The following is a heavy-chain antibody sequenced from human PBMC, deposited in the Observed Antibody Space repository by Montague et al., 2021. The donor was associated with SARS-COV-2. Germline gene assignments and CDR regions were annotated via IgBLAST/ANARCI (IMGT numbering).Heavy chain of an antibody. Sequence: SLSLSCAASGFTFSSYWMHWVRQAPGKGLVWVSRINSDGSSTSYADSVKGRFTISRDNAKNTLYLQMNSLRAEDTAVYYCARGIAVAGGSFDYWGQGTLVTVSS. CDR3: ARGIAVAGGSFDY. CDR2: INSDGSST. CDR1: GFTFSSYW. D-gene: IGHD6-19*01. J-gene: IGHJ4*02. V-gene: IGHV3-74*01.